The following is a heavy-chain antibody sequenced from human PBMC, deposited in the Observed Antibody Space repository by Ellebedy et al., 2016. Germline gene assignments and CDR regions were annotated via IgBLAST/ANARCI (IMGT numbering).Heavy chain of an antibody. CDR1: GFTFSSNG. J-gene: IGHJ4*02. D-gene: IGHD2-21*02. Sequence: GESLKISXAASGFTFSSNGMHWVRQAPGKGLEWVAVIWYDGSKKYYADSVKGRFTISRDNLQNKLYLQMNSLEVEDTATYYCVRGWCSGHCYGLGDWGQGTLVTVFS. V-gene: IGHV3-33*01. CDR2: IWYDGSKK. CDR3: VRGWCSGHCYGLGD.